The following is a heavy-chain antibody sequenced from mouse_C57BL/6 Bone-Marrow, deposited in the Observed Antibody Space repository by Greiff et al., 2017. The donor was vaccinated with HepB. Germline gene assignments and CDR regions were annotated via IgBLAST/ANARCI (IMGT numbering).Heavy chain of an antibody. D-gene: IGHD2-4*01. CDR1: GFTFSNYW. CDR3: TGESTMITYWYFDV. CDR2: IRLKSDNYAT. Sequence: EVKLVESGGGLVQPGGSMKLSCVASGFTFSNYWMNWVRQSPEKGLEWVAQIRLKSDNYATHYAESVKGRFTISRDDSKSSVYLQMNNLRAEDTGIYYCTGESTMITYWYFDVWGTGTTVTVSS. V-gene: IGHV6-3*01. J-gene: IGHJ1*03.